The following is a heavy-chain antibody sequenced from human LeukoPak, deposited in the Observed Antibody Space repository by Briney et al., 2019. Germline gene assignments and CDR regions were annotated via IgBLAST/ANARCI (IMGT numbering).Heavy chain of an antibody. D-gene: IGHD1-1*01. J-gene: IGHJ4*02. V-gene: IGHV3-13*01. CDR1: GFTFSDYD. Sequence: GGSLRLSCAASGFTFSDYDMHWVRQATGKGLEWVSAIGTAGDTYYTDSVKGRFTISRENAKNSLYLQMNSLRAGDTAVYYCARVAKERVGGVYYFDYWGQGTLVTVCS. CDR2: IGTAGDT. CDR3: ARVAKERVGGVYYFDY.